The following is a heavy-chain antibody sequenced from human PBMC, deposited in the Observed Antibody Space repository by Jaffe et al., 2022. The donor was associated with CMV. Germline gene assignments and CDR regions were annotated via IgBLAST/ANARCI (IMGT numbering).Heavy chain of an antibody. J-gene: IGHJ5*02. CDR1: GGSISTTSHY. D-gene: IGHD4-4*01. V-gene: IGHV4-39*01. CDR2: IYYSGST. Sequence: QLQLQESGPGLMKPSETLSLSCTVSGGSISTTSHYWAWIRQPPGKGLEWIGNIYYSGSTYYNPSLKSRVTISVDTSKNQFSLKLSSLTAADTAVYYCARTTLPLDPWGQGTLVTVSS. CDR3: ARTTLPLDP.